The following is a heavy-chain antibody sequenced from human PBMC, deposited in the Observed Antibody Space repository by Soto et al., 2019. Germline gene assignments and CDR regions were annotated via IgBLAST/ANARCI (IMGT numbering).Heavy chain of an antibody. J-gene: IGHJ4*02. CDR3: AKDNDLDRYGPFEY. CDR1: GFSFDDYG. D-gene: IGHD2-2*03. CDR2: ISWNSGDI. V-gene: IGHV3-9*01. Sequence: EVQLVESGGGSVQPGRSLRLSCAASGFSFDDYGMHWVRQGPGKGLEWVSGISWNSGDIYYADSVKGRFTISRDNAKRSLYLQMNSLRTEDTALYYCAKDNDLDRYGPFEYWGQGILVTVSS.